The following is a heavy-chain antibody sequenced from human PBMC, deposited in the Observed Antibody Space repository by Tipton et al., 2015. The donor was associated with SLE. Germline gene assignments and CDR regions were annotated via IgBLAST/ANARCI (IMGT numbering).Heavy chain of an antibody. V-gene: IGHV3-7*01. Sequence: AVSGFTFSSYWMSWVRQAPGKGLEWVANIKQDGSEKYYVDSVKGRFTISRDNAKNSLYLQMNSLRAEDTAVYYCARGGFLSGYFDYWGQGTLVTVSS. CDR2: IKQDGSEK. D-gene: IGHD3-3*01. J-gene: IGHJ4*02. CDR3: ARGGFLSGYFDY. CDR1: GFTFSSYW.